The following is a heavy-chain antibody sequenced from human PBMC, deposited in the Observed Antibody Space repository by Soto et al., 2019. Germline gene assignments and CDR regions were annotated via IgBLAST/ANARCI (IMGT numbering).Heavy chain of an antibody. J-gene: IGHJ4*02. CDR2: IRSKANSYAT. V-gene: IGHV3-73*02. Sequence: EVQLVESGGGLVQPGGSLKLSCAASGFTFSGSAMHWVRQASGKGLEWVGRIRSKANSYATAYAASVKGRFTISRDDSKNTAYLQMNSLKTEDTAVYYCRAIDYYDSSGPDYWGQGTLVTVSS. CDR3: RAIDYYDSSGPDY. CDR1: GFTFSGSA. D-gene: IGHD3-22*01.